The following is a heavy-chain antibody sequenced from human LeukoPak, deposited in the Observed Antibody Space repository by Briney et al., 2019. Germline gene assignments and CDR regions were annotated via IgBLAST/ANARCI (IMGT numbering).Heavy chain of an antibody. J-gene: IGHJ3*02. Sequence: PGGSLRLSCAASGFTSSSYWMSWVRQAPGKGLEWVANIKQDGSEKYYVDSVKGRFTISRDNAKNSLYLQMNSLRAEDTAVYYCAREGGDAFDIWGQGTMVTVSS. V-gene: IGHV3-7*01. CDR2: IKQDGSEK. D-gene: IGHD1-26*01. CDR1: GFTSSSYW. CDR3: AREGGDAFDI.